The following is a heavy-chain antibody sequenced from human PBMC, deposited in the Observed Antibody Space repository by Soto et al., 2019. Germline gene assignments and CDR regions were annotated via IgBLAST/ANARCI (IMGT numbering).Heavy chain of an antibody. V-gene: IGHV3-74*01. J-gene: IGHJ4*02. CDR3: RGYCSSTSCYDY. CDR1: GFTFSSYW. CDR2: INSDGSST. D-gene: IGHD2-2*01. Sequence: GGSLRLSCAASGFTFSSYWMHWVRQAPGKGLVWVSRINSDGSSTSYADSVKGRFTISRDNAKNTLYLQMNSLRAEDTAVYYCRGYCSSTSCYDYWGQGTLVTVSS.